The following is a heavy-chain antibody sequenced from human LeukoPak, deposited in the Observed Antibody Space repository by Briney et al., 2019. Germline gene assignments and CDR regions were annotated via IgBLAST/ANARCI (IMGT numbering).Heavy chain of an antibody. J-gene: IGHJ4*02. CDR1: GFTFSSYG. Sequence: PGRSLRLSCAASGFTFSSYGMHWVRQAPGKGLEWVAVIWYDGSNKYYADSVKGRFTISRDNSKNTLYLQMNSLRAEDTAVYYCARDRDYYDSSGNLDYWGQGTLVTVSS. CDR3: ARDRDYYDSSGNLDY. CDR2: IWYDGSNK. V-gene: IGHV3-33*08. D-gene: IGHD3-22*01.